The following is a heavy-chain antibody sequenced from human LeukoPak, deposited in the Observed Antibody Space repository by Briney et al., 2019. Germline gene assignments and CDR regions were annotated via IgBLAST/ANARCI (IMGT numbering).Heavy chain of an antibody. Sequence: PGGSLRLSCAASGFTFSNYGMHWVRQAPGKGLEWVAYIRYDFNSKYYADSVKGRFTISRDNSKTTLYLQTNSVRAEDTAVYYCAKVVAGSCSSSSCPLDYWGQGTLVTVSS. J-gene: IGHJ4*02. CDR2: IRYDFNSK. CDR3: AKVVAGSCSSSSCPLDY. CDR1: GFTFSNYG. D-gene: IGHD2-15*01. V-gene: IGHV3-30*02.